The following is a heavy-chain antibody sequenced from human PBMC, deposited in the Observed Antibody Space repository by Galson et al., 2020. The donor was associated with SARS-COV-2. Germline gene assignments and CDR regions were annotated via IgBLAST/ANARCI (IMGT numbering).Heavy chain of an antibody. Sequence: GGSLRLSCAASGFTFSSYAMHWVRQAPGKGLEWVAVISYDGSNKYYADSVKGRFTISRDNSKNTLYLQMNSLRAEDTAVYYCATLVVVPAARHDAFDIWGQGTMVTVSS. CDR3: ATLVVVPAARHDAFDI. CDR2: ISYDGSNK. J-gene: IGHJ3*02. V-gene: IGHV3-30-3*01. D-gene: IGHD2-2*01. CDR1: GFTFSSYA.